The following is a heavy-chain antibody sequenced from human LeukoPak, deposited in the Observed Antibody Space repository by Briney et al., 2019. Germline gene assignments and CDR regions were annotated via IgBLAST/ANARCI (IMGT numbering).Heavy chain of an antibody. D-gene: IGHD6-13*01. CDR1: GYSISSGYY. Sequence: ASETLSLTCTVSGYSISSGYYWGWIRQPPGKGLEWIGSIYHSGSTYYNPSLKSRVTISVDTSKNQFSLKLSSVTAADTAVYYCARARPGIAAAGTGNWFDPWGQGTLVTVSS. J-gene: IGHJ5*02. V-gene: IGHV4-38-2*02. CDR2: IYHSGST. CDR3: ARARPGIAAAGTGNWFDP.